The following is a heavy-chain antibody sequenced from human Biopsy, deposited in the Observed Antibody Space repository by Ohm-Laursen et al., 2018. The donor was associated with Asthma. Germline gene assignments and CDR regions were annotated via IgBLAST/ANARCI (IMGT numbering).Heavy chain of an antibody. D-gene: IGHD3-9*01. J-gene: IGHJ3*02. Sequence: GASVKVSCKTSGYTFINYAIHWVRQAPGQRLEWMGWINAGNGNTKYSQKFQGRVTISRDTSASTAYMDLSSLRSEDTAVYYCARTYYDFLTGQVIDAFAIWGKGKMVTASS. CDR2: INAGNGNT. CDR1: GYTFINYA. V-gene: IGHV1-3*01. CDR3: ARTYYDFLTGQVIDAFAI.